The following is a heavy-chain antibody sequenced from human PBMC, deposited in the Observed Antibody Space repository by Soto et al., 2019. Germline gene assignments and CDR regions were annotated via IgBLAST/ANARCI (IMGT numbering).Heavy chain of an antibody. Sequence: QVQLQQWGAGLLKPSETLSLTCAVYGGFVSSGSYYWSWIRQPPGKGLEWIGEMSHSGGTHFNPSLKGRVTISVDTSKNQFSLKMSSVTAADTALYYCARVERGTATPVVDAFDIWGPGTMVTVSS. J-gene: IGHJ3*02. CDR3: ARVERGTATPVVDAFDI. CDR1: GGFVSSGSYY. D-gene: IGHD2-21*02. CDR2: MSHSGGT. V-gene: IGHV4-34*01.